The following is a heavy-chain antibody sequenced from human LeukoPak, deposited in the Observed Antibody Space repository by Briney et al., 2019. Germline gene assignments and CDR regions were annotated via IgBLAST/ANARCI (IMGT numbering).Heavy chain of an antibody. CDR2: ISWNSGTI. V-gene: IGHV3-9*01. CDR3: AREGYSSSTIDY. CDR1: GFTFYGYA. D-gene: IGHD5-18*01. Sequence: GGSPRLSRAASGFTFYGYALHLGRESPGKGLGGGSGISWNSGTIGYADSVKGRFTISRDNAKNTLYLQMNSLRAEDTAVYYCAREGYSSSTIDYWGQGTLVTVSS. J-gene: IGHJ4*02.